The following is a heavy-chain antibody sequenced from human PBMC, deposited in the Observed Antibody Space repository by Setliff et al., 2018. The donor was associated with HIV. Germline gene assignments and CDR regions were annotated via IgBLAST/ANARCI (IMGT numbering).Heavy chain of an antibody. J-gene: IGHJ4*02. CDR3: VSWEYIVVVTATLYDY. Sequence: ESLKISCAASGFTFSSYSMNWIRQPPGKGLEWIGEINHSGSTNYNPSLKSRVTISVDTSKNQFSLNLTSVTAADTAVYYCVSWEYIVVVTATLYDYWGLGTLVTVSS. CDR1: GFTFSSYS. CDR2: INHSGST. V-gene: IGHV4-34*01. D-gene: IGHD2-15*01.